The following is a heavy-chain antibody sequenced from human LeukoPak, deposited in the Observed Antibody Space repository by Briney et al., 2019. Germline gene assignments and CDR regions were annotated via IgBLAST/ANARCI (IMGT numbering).Heavy chain of an antibody. CDR2: IYHSGSA. CDR3: ARDTRDWFDP. CDR1: GYSISSGYY. J-gene: IGHJ5*02. Sequence: SETLSLTCTVSGYSISSGYYWGWIRQPPGKGLEWIGSIYHSGSAYYNPSLKSRVTISVDTSKNQFSLKLSSVTAADTAVYYCARDTRDWFDPWGQGTLVTVSS. V-gene: IGHV4-38-2*02.